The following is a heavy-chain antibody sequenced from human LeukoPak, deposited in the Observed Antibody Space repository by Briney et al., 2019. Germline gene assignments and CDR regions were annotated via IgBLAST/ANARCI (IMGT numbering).Heavy chain of an antibody. CDR2: ISGSGGST. Sequence: GGALRLSCAASGFTLTSYAMSWVRQAPGKGLERVSAISGSGGSTYYADSVRGRFTISRDNTKNTLYLEMNSLRAEDTAVYDCAKDLGSHSSGWYWGQGTLVTVSS. CDR3: AKDLGSHSSGWY. J-gene: IGHJ4*02. D-gene: IGHD6-19*01. CDR1: GFTLTSYA. V-gene: IGHV3-23*01.